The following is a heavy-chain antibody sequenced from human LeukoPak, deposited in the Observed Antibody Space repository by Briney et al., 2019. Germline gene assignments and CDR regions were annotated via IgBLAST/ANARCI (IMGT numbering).Heavy chain of an antibody. J-gene: IGHJ4*02. V-gene: IGHV3-48*01. CDR3: ARGTYYYGSGSYYPRYYFDY. CDR2: ISSSSSTI. Sequence: PGGSLRLSCAASGFTFSSYGMTWVRQAPGKWLEWVSYISSSSSTIYYADSVKGRFTISRDNAKNSLYLQLNSLRAEDTAVYYCARGTYYYGSGSYYPRYYFDYWGQGTLVTVSS. CDR1: GFTFSSYG. D-gene: IGHD3-10*01.